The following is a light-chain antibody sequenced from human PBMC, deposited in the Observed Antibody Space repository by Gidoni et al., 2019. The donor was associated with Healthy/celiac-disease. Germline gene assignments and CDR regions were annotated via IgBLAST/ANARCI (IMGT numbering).Light chain of an antibody. CDR3: QQYNNWLLLT. J-gene: IGKJ4*01. CDR2: GPF. CDR1: QSVGSN. Sequence: EIVMTQSPATLSVSPGERATLSCRASQSVGSNLAWSQQKPGQAPRLLIYGPFTSATGIPARFSGSGSGTEFTLPISSLQSEDFAVYYCQQYNNWLLLTFGGGTKVEIK. V-gene: IGKV3-15*01.